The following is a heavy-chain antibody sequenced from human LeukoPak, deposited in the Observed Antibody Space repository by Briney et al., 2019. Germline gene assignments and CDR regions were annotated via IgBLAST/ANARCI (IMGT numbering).Heavy chain of an antibody. J-gene: IGHJ4*02. Sequence: PSGASLRLSCAASGFTFSNSAMSWVRQAPGKGLEWVSAITGSGGNTYYADSVKGRLTISRDSSKNTVFLQMNSLRAEDTAVYYCAKWGDYDVLTGYYVSDYWGQGTLVTVSS. CDR3: AKWGDYDVLTGYYVSDY. V-gene: IGHV3-23*01. CDR2: ITGSGGNT. D-gene: IGHD3-9*01. CDR1: GFTFSNSA.